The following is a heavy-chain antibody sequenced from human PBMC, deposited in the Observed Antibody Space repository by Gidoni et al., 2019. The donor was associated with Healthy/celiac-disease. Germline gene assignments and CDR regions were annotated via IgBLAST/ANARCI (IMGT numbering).Heavy chain of an antibody. CDR1: GFTFSSYS. CDR2: ISSSSSTI. J-gene: IGHJ6*02. D-gene: IGHD4-17*01. Sequence: EVQLVESGGGLVQPGGSLRLSCAASGFTFSSYSMNWVRQAPGKGLEWVSYISSSSSTIYYADSVKGRFTISRDNAKNSLYLQMNSLRDEDTAVYYCARDLIPTVTTYTAYGMDVWGQGTTVTVSS. V-gene: IGHV3-48*02. CDR3: ARDLIPTVTTYTAYGMDV.